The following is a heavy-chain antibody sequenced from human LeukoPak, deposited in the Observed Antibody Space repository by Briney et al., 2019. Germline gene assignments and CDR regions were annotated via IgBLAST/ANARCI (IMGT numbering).Heavy chain of an antibody. D-gene: IGHD2-2*02. V-gene: IGHV3-15*01. Sequence: GGSLRLSCEGSGFTFSNYWMSWVRQAPGKGLEWVGRIKNKPDGETTDYAAPVKGRFTISRDDSKNTLYLQMNSLKTEDTAKYYCTIPNGHWFDPWGQGTLVTVSS. CDR2: IKNKPDGETT. J-gene: IGHJ5*02. CDR3: TIPNGHWFDP. CDR1: GFTFSNYW.